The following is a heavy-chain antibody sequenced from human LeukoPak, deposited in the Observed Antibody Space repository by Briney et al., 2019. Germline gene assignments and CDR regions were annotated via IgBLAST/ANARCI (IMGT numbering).Heavy chain of an antibody. CDR1: GFTFSSYA. CDR3: ARDDYGETFDY. CDR2: ISGGGGST. V-gene: IGHV3-23*01. J-gene: IGHJ4*02. Sequence: HPGGSLRLSCAASGFTFSSYAMSWVRQAPGKGLEWVSTISGGGGSTFYADSVKGRFTISRDNSKNTLFLQMNSLRAEDTAVYYCARDDYGETFDYWGQGTLVTVSS. D-gene: IGHD4-17*01.